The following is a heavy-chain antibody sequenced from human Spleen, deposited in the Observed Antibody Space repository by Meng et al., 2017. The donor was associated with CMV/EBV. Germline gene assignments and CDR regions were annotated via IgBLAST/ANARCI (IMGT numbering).Heavy chain of an antibody. CDR1: GFTFSSYA. CDR2: ISGSGGST. CDR3: AKAAYPDAIDRGSDS. V-gene: IGHV3-23*01. Sequence: GESLKISCAASGFTFSSYAMSWVRQAPGKGLGWVSAISGSGGSTYYADSVKGRFTISRDNSKNTLYLQMNSLRADDTAVYYCAKAAYPDAIDRGSDSWGQGTLVTVSS. D-gene: IGHD2-21*01. J-gene: IGHJ4*02.